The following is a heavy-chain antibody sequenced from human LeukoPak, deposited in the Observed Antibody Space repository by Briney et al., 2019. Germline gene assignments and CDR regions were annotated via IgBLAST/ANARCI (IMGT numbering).Heavy chain of an antibody. D-gene: IGHD3-16*02. CDR3: AGAYYDYVWGSYRFDY. CDR2: IYYSGST. Sequence: PSETLSLTCTVSGGSISSYYWSWIRQPPGKGLEWIGYIYYSGSTNYNPSLKSRVTISVDTSKNQFSLKLSSVTAADTAVYYCAGAYYDYVWGSYRFDYWGRGTLVTVSS. V-gene: IGHV4-59*01. CDR1: GGSISSYY. J-gene: IGHJ4*02.